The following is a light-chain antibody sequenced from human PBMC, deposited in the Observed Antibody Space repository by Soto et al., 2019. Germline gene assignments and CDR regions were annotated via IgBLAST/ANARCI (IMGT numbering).Light chain of an antibody. CDR2: GAS. Sequence: EIVRTQSPATLALSLGERDTLSGRASQAVDSYLAWYQQKPGQAPRLLIYGASTRATDIPARFSRSGSGTKFTITITGRQSEDRAVYYCQHCRDRPRFTFGQGTRRAIK. CDR1: QAVDSY. CDR3: QHCRDRPRFT. J-gene: IGKJ5*01. V-gene: IGKV3-15*01.